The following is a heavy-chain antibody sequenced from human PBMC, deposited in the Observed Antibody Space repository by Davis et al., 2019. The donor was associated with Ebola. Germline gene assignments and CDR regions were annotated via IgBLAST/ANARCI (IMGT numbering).Heavy chain of an antibody. Sequence: PSETLSLTCAVSGDSMSSFNWWSWVRQIPGKGLEWVGEIYHSGSTNYNPALKSRVTISLDNSKNQFSLTLISLTAADTAVYYCARDPSYYDFWNRYFDHWGQGILVTVSS. J-gene: IGHJ5*02. CDR3: ARDPSYYDFWNRYFDH. CDR1: GDSMSSFNW. CDR2: IYHSGST. D-gene: IGHD3-3*01. V-gene: IGHV4-4*02.